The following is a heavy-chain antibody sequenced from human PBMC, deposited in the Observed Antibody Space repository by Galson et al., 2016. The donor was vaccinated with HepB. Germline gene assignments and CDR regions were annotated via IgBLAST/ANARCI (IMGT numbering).Heavy chain of an antibody. CDR1: RFTFSSYA. V-gene: IGHV3-23*01. Sequence: SLRLPCAASRFTFSSYAMSWVRQAPGKGLEWVSVISGSGGSTYYADSVKGRFTISRDNAKNSLYLQMNSLRDEDTAVYYCARDPLGYSYALVRYFDYWGQGTLVTVSS. J-gene: IGHJ4*03. D-gene: IGHD5-18*01. CDR3: ARDPLGYSYALVRYFDY. CDR2: ISGSGGST.